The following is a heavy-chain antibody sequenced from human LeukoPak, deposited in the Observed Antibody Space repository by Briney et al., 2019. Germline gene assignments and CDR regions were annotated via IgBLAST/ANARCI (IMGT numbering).Heavy chain of an antibody. CDR1: GLTVSSNY. CDR3: ASGYCSGGSCYVGGY. J-gene: IGHJ4*02. Sequence: GSLRLSCAASGLTVSSNYMSWVRQAPGKGLEWVSVIYSGGSTYYADSVKGRFTISRDNSKNTLYLQMNSLRAEDTAVYYCASGYCSGGSCYVGGYWGQGTLVTVSS. CDR2: IYSGGST. D-gene: IGHD2-15*01. V-gene: IGHV3-66*01.